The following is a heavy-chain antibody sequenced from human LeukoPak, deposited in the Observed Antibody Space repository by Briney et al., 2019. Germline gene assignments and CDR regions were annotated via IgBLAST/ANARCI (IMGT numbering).Heavy chain of an antibody. CDR3: ARGSYSLGGFDY. V-gene: IGHV3-74*01. D-gene: IGHD6-13*01. CDR2: ISSDGSDT. Sequence: PGGSLRLSCAASGFTFSSYWMHWVRQAPGKGLVWVSRISSDGSDTNYPASVKGGFTISRDNAKNTLYLPMCSLRAEDTAVYYCARGSYSLGGFDYWGQGTLVTVSS. CDR1: GFTFSSYW. J-gene: IGHJ4*02.